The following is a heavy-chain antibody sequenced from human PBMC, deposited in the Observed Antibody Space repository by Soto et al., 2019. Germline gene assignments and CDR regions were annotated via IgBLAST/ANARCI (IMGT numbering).Heavy chain of an antibody. J-gene: IGHJ4*02. CDR1: GGSISSSPYA. V-gene: IGHV4-39*01. Sequence: QLQLQESGPGLVKPSETLSLTCNASGGSISSSPYACGWIRQSPGKGLEWIGTIDYSGTIYYNPSNKCRITISVNTSKNQTALRLNSVTAADTAVYYCARHVHNQGYEYYFDSWGQGTLVTVSS. CDR2: IDYSGTI. D-gene: IGHD3-3*01. CDR3: ARHVHNQGYEYYFDS.